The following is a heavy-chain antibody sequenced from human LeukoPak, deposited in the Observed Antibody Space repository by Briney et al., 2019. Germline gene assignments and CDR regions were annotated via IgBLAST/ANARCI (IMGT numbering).Heavy chain of an antibody. CDR1: GFTFSSNE. V-gene: IGHV3-48*03. CDR3: ARDWFAD. J-gene: IGHJ4*02. Sequence: QAGGSLRPSCAASGFTFSSNEMNWVRQAPGKGLEWVSYINSGGTIIYYADSVKGRFTISRDNAKNSLYLQMNSLRAEDTAIYYCARDWFADWGQGTLVIVSS. CDR2: INSGGTII.